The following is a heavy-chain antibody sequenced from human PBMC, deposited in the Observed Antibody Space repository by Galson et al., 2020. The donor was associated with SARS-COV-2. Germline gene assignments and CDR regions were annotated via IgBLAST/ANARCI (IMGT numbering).Heavy chain of an antibody. V-gene: IGHV4-34*01. CDR2: INHSGST. CDR3: ARGRSTSLYD. Sequence: ETSETLSLTCAVYGGSFSGYFWTWIRQPPGKGLEWIGEINHSGSTNFNPSLKSRFTISLDTSNNRFSLKLSSVTAADTAVYYCARGRSTSLYDWGQGTLVTVSS. D-gene: IGHD2-2*01. J-gene: IGHJ4*02. CDR1: GGSFSGYF.